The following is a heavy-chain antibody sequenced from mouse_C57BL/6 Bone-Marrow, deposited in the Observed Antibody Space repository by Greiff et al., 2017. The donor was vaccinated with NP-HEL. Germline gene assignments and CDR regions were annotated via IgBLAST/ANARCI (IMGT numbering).Heavy chain of an antibody. CDR1: GYTFTDYY. J-gene: IGHJ2*01. CDR2: IYPGSGNT. CDR3: ARDDGPDY. V-gene: IGHV1-76*01. D-gene: IGHD2-3*01. Sequence: VQGVESGAELVRPGASVKLSCKASGYTFTDYYINWVKQRPGQGLEWIARIYPGSGNTYYNEKFKGKATLTAEKSSSTAYMQLSSLTSEDSAVYFCARDDGPDYWGQGTTLTVSS.